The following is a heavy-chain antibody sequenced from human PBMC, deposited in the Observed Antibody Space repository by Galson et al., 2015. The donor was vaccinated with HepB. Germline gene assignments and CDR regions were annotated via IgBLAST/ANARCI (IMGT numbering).Heavy chain of an antibody. CDR2: IIPILGIA. CDR1: GGTFSSYA. V-gene: IGHV1-69*10. J-gene: IGHJ4*02. CDR3: ARPIAAAGPLDY. D-gene: IGHD6-13*01. Sequence: SVKVSCKASGGTFSSYAISWVRQAPGQGLEWMGGIIPILGIANYAQKFQGRVTITADKSTSTAYMELSSLRSEDTAVYYCARPIAAAGPLDYWGQGTLVTVSS.